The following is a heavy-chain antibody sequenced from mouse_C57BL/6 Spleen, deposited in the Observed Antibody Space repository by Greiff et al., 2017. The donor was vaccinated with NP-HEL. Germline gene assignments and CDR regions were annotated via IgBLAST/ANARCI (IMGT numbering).Heavy chain of an antibody. D-gene: IGHD3-2*02. Sequence: QVQLQQSGAELVKPGASVKLSCKASGYTFTSYWMHWVKQRPGRGLEWIGRIVPNSGGTKYNEKFKSKATLTVDKPSSTAYMQLSSLTSEDSAVYYCSRQLRLAWFAYWGQGTLVTVSA. CDR3: SRQLRLAWFAY. CDR1: GYTFTSYW. V-gene: IGHV1-72*01. CDR2: IVPNSGGT. J-gene: IGHJ3*01.